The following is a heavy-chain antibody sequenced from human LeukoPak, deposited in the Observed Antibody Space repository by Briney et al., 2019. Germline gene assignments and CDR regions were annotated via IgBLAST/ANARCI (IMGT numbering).Heavy chain of an antibody. D-gene: IGHD3-3*01. CDR3: ANVDFPHY. Sequence: QSGGSLRLSCAASGFTFSSYGMHWGRQAPGKGLEWVAFIRYDGSNKYYADSVKGRFTISRDNSKNTLYLQMNSLRAEDTAVYYCANVDFPHYWGQGTLVTVSS. CDR1: GFTFSSYG. J-gene: IGHJ4*02. CDR2: IRYDGSNK. V-gene: IGHV3-30*02.